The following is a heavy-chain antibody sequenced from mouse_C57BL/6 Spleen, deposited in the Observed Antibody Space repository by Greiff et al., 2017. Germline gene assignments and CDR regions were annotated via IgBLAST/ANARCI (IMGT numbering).Heavy chain of an antibody. CDR3: ARGLGREYFDY. CDR1: GYTFTSYW. J-gene: IGHJ2*01. CDR2: IDPSDSYT. V-gene: IGHV1-50*01. Sequence: QVQLQQPGAELVKPGASVKLSCKASGYTFTSYWMQWVKPRPGQGLEWIGEIDPSDSYTNYNQKFKGKATLTVDTSSSTAYMQLSSLTSEDSAVYYCARGLGREYFDYWGQGTTLTVSS. D-gene: IGHD4-1*01.